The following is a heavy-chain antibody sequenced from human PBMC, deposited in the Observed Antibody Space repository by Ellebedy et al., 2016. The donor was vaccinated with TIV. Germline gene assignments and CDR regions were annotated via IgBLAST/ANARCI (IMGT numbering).Heavy chain of an antibody. J-gene: IGHJ4*02. CDR3: AKDVDFLLYGSDY. D-gene: IGHD2-8*01. CDR2: IGGAGRNR. V-gene: IGHV3-23*01. Sequence: GGSLRLSXAASGFIFSNYALSWVRQAPGRGLEWVSAIGGAGRNRYYADSVKGRFTISRDNSKNTLYLQMDSLRDEDTALYYCAKDVDFLLYGSDYWGQGTLVTVSS. CDR1: GFIFSNYA.